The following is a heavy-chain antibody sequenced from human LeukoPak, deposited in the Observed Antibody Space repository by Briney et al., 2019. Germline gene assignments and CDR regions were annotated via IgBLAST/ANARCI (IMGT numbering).Heavy chain of an antibody. CDR1: GGSFNGYY. CDR3: ARDCSSSSCYLDY. V-gene: IGHV4-34*01. CDR2: INHSGST. D-gene: IGHD2-2*01. J-gene: IGHJ4*02. Sequence: SETLSLTCAVYGGSFNGYYWSWIRQPPGKGLEWIGEINHSGSTNYNPSLMSRVTISVDTSKTQFSLKLSSVTAADTAVYYCARDCSSSSCYLDYWGQGTLVTVSS.